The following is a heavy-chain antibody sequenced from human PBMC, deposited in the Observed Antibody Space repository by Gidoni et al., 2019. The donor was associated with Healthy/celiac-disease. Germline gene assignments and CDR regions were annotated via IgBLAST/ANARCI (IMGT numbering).Heavy chain of an antibody. D-gene: IGHD4-17*01. CDR3: AREPLGDYYYYYMDV. J-gene: IGHJ6*03. Sequence: QVQLVQSGAEVKKPGSSVKVSCKASGGTFSSYAISWVRQAPGQGLEWMGRIIPILGIANYAQKFQGRVTITADKSTSTAYMELSSLRSEDTAVYYCAREPLGDYYYYYMDVWGKGTTVTVSS. V-gene: IGHV1-69*04. CDR2: IIPILGIA. CDR1: GGTFSSYA.